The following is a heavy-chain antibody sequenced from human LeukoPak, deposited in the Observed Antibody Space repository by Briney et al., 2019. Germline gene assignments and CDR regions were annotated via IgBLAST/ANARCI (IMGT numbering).Heavy chain of an antibody. V-gene: IGHV1-8*01. CDR3: ARSEILRYFDWLPNWFDP. D-gene: IGHD3-9*01. Sequence: ASVKVSCKASGYTFTSYDINWVRQDTGQGLEWMGWMNPNSGNTGYAQKFQGRVTMTRNTSISTAYMELSSLRSEDTAVYYCARSEILRYFDWLPNWFDPWGQGTLVTVSS. J-gene: IGHJ5*02. CDR1: GYTFTSYD. CDR2: MNPNSGNT.